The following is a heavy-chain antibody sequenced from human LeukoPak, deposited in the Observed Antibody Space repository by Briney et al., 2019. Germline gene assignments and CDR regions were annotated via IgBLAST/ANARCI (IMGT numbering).Heavy chain of an antibody. J-gene: IGHJ4*02. Sequence: GGSLRLSCAASGFTFSSYGMNWVRQAPGKGLEWVSGISGSGGSTYYADSVQGRFTVSRDNSKNTLYLQMNSLRAEDTAVYYCARGGAVEPATMPLPFDYWGRGTLVTVSS. CDR1: GFTFSSYG. CDR2: ISGSGGST. CDR3: ARGGAVEPATMPLPFDY. V-gene: IGHV3-23*01. D-gene: IGHD2-2*01.